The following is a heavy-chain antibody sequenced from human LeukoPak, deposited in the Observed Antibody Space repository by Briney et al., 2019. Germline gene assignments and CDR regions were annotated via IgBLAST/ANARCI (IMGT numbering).Heavy chain of an antibody. Sequence: ASVKVSCKASGYTFTSYGISWVRQAPGQGLEWMGWISAYNGNTNYAQKLQGRVTMTTNTSTSTAYMELRSLRSDDTAVYYCARDITMPKPFSGFDYWGQGTLVTVSS. J-gene: IGHJ4*02. CDR1: GYTFTSYG. D-gene: IGHD3-10*01. V-gene: IGHV1-18*01. CDR2: ISAYNGNT. CDR3: ARDITMPKPFSGFDY.